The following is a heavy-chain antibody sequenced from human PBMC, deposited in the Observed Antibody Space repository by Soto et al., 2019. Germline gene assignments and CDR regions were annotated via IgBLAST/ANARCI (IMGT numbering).Heavy chain of an antibody. CDR3: ASEKGGMATIYFDY. Sequence: PGGSLRLSCAASGFTFSSYAMHWVRQAPGKGLEWVAVISYDGSNKYYADSVKGRFTISRDNSKNTLYLQMNSLRAEDTAVYYCASEKGGMATIYFDYWGQGTLVTVSS. J-gene: IGHJ4*02. V-gene: IGHV3-30-3*01. CDR2: ISYDGSNK. CDR1: GFTFSSYA. D-gene: IGHD5-12*01.